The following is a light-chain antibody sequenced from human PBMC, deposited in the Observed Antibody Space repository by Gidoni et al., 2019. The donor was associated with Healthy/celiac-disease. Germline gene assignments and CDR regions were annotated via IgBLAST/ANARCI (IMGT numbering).Light chain of an antibody. CDR2: WAS. CDR3: QQYYSTPP. Sequence: DIVMTQSPDSLAVSLGERATINCKSSQSVLYSSNNKNYLAWYQHKPGQPPKLLIYWASTRESGVPDRFSGSGSGTDFTPTISSLQAEDVAVYYCQQYYSTPPFGQGTKLEIK. CDR1: QSVLYSSNNKNY. J-gene: IGKJ2*01. V-gene: IGKV4-1*01.